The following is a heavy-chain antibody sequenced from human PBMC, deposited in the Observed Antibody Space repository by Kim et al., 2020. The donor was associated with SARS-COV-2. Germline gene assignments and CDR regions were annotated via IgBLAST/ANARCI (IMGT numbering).Heavy chain of an antibody. CDR3: ARTGWLREDAFDI. D-gene: IGHD3-22*01. V-gene: IGHV3-66*01. CDR1: GFTVSSNY. CDR2: IYSGGST. Sequence: GGSLRLSCAASGFTVSSNYMSWVRQAPGKGLDWVSLIYSGGSTYYADSVNGRFTISRDNSKNTLYLQMNSLRAEDTAVYYCARTGWLREDAFDIWGHGTMVTVSS. J-gene: IGHJ3*02.